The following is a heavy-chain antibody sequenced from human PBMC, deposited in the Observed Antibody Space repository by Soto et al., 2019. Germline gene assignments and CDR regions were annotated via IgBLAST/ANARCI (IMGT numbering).Heavy chain of an antibody. J-gene: IGHJ4*02. V-gene: IGHV1-2*02. CDR3: ASSCRGLTTVTPFDY. Sequence: GASVKVSCKASGYTFTGYYMHWVRQAPGQGLEWMGWINPNSGDTNYAQKFQGRVTMTRDTSISTAYMELSRLKSDDTAVYYCASSCRGLTTVTPFDYWGQGTLVTVSS. CDR2: INPNSGDT. D-gene: IGHD4-17*01. CDR1: GYTFTGYY.